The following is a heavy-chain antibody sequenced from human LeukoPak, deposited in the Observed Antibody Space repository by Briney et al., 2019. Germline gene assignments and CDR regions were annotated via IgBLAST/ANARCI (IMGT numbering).Heavy chain of an antibody. D-gene: IGHD4/OR15-4a*01. V-gene: IGHV3-7*01. J-gene: IGHJ4*02. CDR1: GFTFNTYW. CDR3: ARGQGAY. CDR2: INQDGSGK. Sequence: PGGSLRLSWAASGFTFNTYWMNWVRQAPGKGLEWVANINQDGSGKYYVDSLKGRFTISRDNAKNSLYLQMNSLRAEDTAVYYCARGQGAYWGQGTLVTVSS.